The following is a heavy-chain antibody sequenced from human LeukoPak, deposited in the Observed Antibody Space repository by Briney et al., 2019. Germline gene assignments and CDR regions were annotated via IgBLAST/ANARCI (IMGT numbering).Heavy chain of an antibody. J-gene: IGHJ4*02. V-gene: IGHV1-2*02. Sequence: GASVTVSCTASGYTFTDYYMHWVRQAPGQPLEWMVWLNPNSGDTNYAQKFQGRVSMTRDTSISTAYMDLSDLRSDDTAVYYCARGRNIEMTTMSGGSDYWGQGTLVTVSS. CDR1: GYTFTDYY. CDR3: ARGRNIEMTTMSGGSDY. CDR2: LNPNSGDT. D-gene: IGHD5-24*01.